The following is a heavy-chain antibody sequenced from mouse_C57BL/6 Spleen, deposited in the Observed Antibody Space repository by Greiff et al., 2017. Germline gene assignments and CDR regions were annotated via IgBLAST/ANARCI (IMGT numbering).Heavy chain of an antibody. CDR2: INPNTGGT. D-gene: IGHD1-1*01. CDR1: GYTFTDYN. Sequence: VQLQQSGPELVKPGASVKMSCKASGYTFTDYNMHWVKQSHGKSLEWIGYINPNTGGTSYNQKFKGKATLTVNKSSSTAYMELRSLTSEDSAVYYCAKGYYYGSSYWYFDVWGTGTTVTVSS. J-gene: IGHJ1*03. CDR3: AKGYYYGSSYWYFDV. V-gene: IGHV1-22*01.